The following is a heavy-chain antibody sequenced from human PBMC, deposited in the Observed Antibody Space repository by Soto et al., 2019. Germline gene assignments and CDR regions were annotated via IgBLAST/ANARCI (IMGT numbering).Heavy chain of an antibody. D-gene: IGHD3-22*01. J-gene: IGHJ4*02. CDR3: ARQRGVGYYRNYFDY. V-gene: IGHV1-18*01. CDR2: ISAYNGNT. Sequence: GASVKVSCKASGYTFTSYGISWVRQAPGQGLEWMGWISAYNGNTNYAQKLQGRVTMTTDTSTSTAYMELRSLRSDDTAVYYCARQRGVGYYRNYFDYWGQGTLVTVSS. CDR1: GYTFTSYG.